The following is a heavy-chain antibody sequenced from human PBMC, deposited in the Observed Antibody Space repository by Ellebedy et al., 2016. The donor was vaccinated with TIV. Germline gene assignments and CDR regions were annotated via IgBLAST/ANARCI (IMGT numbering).Heavy chain of an antibody. CDR1: GGSVSSGRYY. CDR3: ARGLGVFDP. V-gene: IGHV4-61*01. J-gene: IGHJ5*02. Sequence: SETLSLTXTVSGGSVSSGRYYWSWIRQPPGKGLEWIGYIYYSGSTNYNPSLKSRVTIPVDTSKNQFSLKRSSVTAADTAVYYCARGLGVFDPWGQGTLVTVSS. CDR2: IYYSGST. D-gene: IGHD2-8*01.